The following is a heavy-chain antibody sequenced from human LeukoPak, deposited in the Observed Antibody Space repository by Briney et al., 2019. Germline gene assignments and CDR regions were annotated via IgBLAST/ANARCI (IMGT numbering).Heavy chain of an antibody. J-gene: IGHJ3*02. CDR1: GGSISSGGYY. D-gene: IGHD2-2*01. CDR3: ARDRYCSSTSCYGVRDAFDI. V-gene: IGHV4-30-2*01. Sequence: PSQTLSLTCTVSGGSISSGGYYWSWIRQPPGKGLEWIGYIYHSGSTYYNPSLKSRVTISVDRSKNQFSLKLSSVTAADTAVYYCARDRYCSSTSCYGVRDAFDIWGQGTMVTVSS. CDR2: IYHSGST.